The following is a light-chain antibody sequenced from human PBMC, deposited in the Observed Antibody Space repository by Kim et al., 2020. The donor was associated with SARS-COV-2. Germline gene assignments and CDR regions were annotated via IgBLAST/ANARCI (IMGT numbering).Light chain of an antibody. CDR3: CSYAGSYTRV. J-gene: IGLJ3*02. CDR2: DVS. CDR1: SSDVGGYNY. Sequence: QPALTQPRSVSGSPGQSVTISCTGTSSDVGGYNYVSWYQQHPGKAPKLMIYDVSKRPSGVPDRFSGSKSGNTASLTISGLQAEDEADYYCCSYAGSYTRVFGGGTQLTVL. V-gene: IGLV2-11*01.